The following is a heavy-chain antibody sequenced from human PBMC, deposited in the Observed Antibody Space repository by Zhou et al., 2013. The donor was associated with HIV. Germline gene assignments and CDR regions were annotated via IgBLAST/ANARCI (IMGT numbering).Heavy chain of an antibody. CDR3: ASEGLGGYGRVSAPFDP. Sequence: QVQLVQSGAEVKKPGSSVKVSCKASGGTFSSYAISWVRQAPGQGLEWMGRIIPILGIANYAQKFQGRVTITADKSTSTAYMELSSLRSEDTAVYYCASEGLGGYGRVSAPFDPWGQGTLVTVSS. CDR2: IIPILGIA. V-gene: IGHV1-69*04. J-gene: IGHJ5*02. CDR1: GGTFSSYA. D-gene: IGHD5-12*01.